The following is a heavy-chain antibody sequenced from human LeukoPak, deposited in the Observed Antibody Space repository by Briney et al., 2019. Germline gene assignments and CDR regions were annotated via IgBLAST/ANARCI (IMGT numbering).Heavy chain of an antibody. V-gene: IGHV4-59*08. Sequence: SETLSLTCTVSGGSISSYYWSWIRQPPGKGLEWIGYIYYSGSTNYNPSLKSRVTISVDTSKNQFSLKLSSVTAADTAVYYCARVPNSGYDIGGGYWGQGTLVTVSS. CDR3: ARVPNSGYDIGGGY. CDR1: GGSISSYY. D-gene: IGHD5-12*01. CDR2: IYYSGST. J-gene: IGHJ4*02.